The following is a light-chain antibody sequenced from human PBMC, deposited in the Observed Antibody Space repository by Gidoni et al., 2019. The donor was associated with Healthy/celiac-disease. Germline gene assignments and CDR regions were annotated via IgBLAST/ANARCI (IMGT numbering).Light chain of an antibody. Sequence: EIVLTPSPGTLSLSPGERATLSCRASQRVSSIYLAWYQQKPGQAPRLLIYGASSRATGIPDRCRGSGSGTDCTLNISRLEPEDFAVYYCQQYGSSLTWTFGQGTKVEIK. V-gene: IGKV3-20*01. J-gene: IGKJ1*01. CDR3: QQYGSSLTWT. CDR2: GAS. CDR1: QRVSSIY.